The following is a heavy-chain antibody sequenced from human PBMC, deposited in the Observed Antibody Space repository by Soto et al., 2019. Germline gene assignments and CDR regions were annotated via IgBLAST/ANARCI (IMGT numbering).Heavy chain of an antibody. J-gene: IGHJ5*02. CDR2: MYSSGNT. D-gene: IGHD3-22*01. V-gene: IGHV4-39*01. CDR1: AGSISRSNYY. CDR3: ARQPYDSSGYYYGA. Sequence: QLQLQESGPGLVKPSETLSLTCTVSAGSISRSNYYWGWIRQPPGKGLEWIGSMYSSGNTYYNPSHKSRVTIYVDTSKNQFSLKLTSVTAADTAVYYCARQPYDSSGYYYGAWGQGTLVTVSS.